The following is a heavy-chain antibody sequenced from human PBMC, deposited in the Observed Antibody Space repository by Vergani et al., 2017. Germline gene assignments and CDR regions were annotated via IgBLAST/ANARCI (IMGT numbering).Heavy chain of an antibody. CDR2: ISYDGSNK. J-gene: IGHJ3*02. D-gene: IGHD6-13*01. Sequence: QVQLVESGGGVVQPGRSLRLSCAASGFTFSSYAMHWVRQAPGKGLECVAVISYDGSNKYYADSVKGRFTISRDNSKNTLYLQMNSLRAEDTAVYYCARDIWGSSWYGGSAFDIWGQGTMVTVSS. CDR3: ARDIWGSSWYGGSAFDI. CDR1: GFTFSSYA. V-gene: IGHV3-30*04.